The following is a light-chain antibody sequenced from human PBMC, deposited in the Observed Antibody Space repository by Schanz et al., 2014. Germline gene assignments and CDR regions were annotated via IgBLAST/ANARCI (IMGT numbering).Light chain of an antibody. CDR1: SSDVGGYNY. CDR2: DVS. J-gene: IGLJ3*02. V-gene: IGLV2-11*01. Sequence: QSVLTQPRSVSGSPGQSVTISCTGTSSDVGGYNYVSWYQQHPGKAPKLMIYDVSKRPSGVPDRFSGSKSGNTASLTISGXXXEDEADYYCSSYTSSSTLVFGGGTKVTVL. CDR3: SSYTSSSTLV.